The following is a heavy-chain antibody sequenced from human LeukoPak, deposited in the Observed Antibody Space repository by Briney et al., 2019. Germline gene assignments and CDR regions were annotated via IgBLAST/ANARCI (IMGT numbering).Heavy chain of an antibody. CDR2: IRGSGGNT. D-gene: IGHD5-24*01. V-gene: IGHV3-23*01. J-gene: IGHJ5*02. CDR3: AKSGGWLQLAYNWFDP. Sequence: GGSLRLSCAASGFTFSSSAMSWVCQAPVKGLEWVSVIRGSGGNTYYTDSVKGRFTISRDNSKNTLYLQMNSLRAEDTAVYYCAKSGGWLQLAYNWFDPWGQGTLVTVSS. CDR1: GFTFSSSA.